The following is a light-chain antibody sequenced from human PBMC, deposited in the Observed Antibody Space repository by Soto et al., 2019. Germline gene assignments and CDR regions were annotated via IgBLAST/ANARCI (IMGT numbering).Light chain of an antibody. CDR2: KAS. Sequence: DIQMTQSPSTLSASVGDRVTITCRASQSISTWLAWYQQKPGEAPKLLIYKASNLEGGVPSRFSGSGSGTEFNITISSLQPDDFATYYCQQYNTYPLTFGGGTTVEIK. CDR1: QSISTW. J-gene: IGKJ4*01. V-gene: IGKV1-5*03. CDR3: QQYNTYPLT.